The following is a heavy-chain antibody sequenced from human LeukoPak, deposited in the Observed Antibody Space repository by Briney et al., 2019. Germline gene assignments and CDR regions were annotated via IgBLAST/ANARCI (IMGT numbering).Heavy chain of an antibody. CDR2: IGSSSSYI. V-gene: IGHV3-21*01. J-gene: IGHJ4*02. D-gene: IGHD3-22*01. Sequence: GGSLRLSCAASGFTFSSYSMNWVRQAPGKGLKWVSSIGSSSSYIYYADSVKGRFTISRDNAKNSLYLQMNSLRAEDTAVYYCVAYYYDSSGYYDYWGQGTLVTVSS. CDR1: GFTFSSYS. CDR3: VAYYYDSSGYYDY.